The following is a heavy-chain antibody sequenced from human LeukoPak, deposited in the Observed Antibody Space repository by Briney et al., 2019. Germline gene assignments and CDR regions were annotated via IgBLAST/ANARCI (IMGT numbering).Heavy chain of an antibody. J-gene: IGHJ4*02. CDR1: GITLSSYA. CDR3: ARDQLVNAIGLFDY. V-gene: IGHV3-23*01. D-gene: IGHD2-21*01. Sequence: GGSLRLSCAASGITLSSYAMDWVRQAPGKGLEWVSGISSSGGSTYYADSVKGRFTISRDNSKNTLYLQMNSLRAEDTAVYYCARDQLVNAIGLFDYWGQGTLVTVSS. CDR2: ISSSGGST.